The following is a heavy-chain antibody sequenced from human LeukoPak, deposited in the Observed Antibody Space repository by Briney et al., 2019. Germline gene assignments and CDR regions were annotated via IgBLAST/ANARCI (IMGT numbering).Heavy chain of an antibody. CDR1: GGSISNYH. Sequence: PSETLSLTCTVSGGSISNYHWSWIRQPAGKGLEWIGQIHTSGSTNYNPPPKSRVTVSIDTPESQLSLTIRSVTAADTAIYYCARRHISSGWSFDYWGQGTLVTVSS. CDR2: IHTSGST. D-gene: IGHD6-19*01. J-gene: IGHJ4*02. CDR3: ARRHISSGWSFDY. V-gene: IGHV4-4*07.